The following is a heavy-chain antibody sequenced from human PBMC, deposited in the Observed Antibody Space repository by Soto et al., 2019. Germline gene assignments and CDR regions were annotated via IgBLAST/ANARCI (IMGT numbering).Heavy chain of an antibody. CDR3: ARISSVDPYGYVNGGLDV. V-gene: IGHV4-59*01. Sequence: ASETLSLTCIVSGGSIRSYYWIWIRQSPEKGLEWIGYFYHSGNSNYNPSLKSRVTISVDTSKNQLSLSLSSVTAADTAVYFCARISSVDPYGYVNGGLDVWGQGTTVTVSS. D-gene: IGHD5-18*01. J-gene: IGHJ6*02. CDR2: FYHSGNS. CDR1: GGSIRSYY.